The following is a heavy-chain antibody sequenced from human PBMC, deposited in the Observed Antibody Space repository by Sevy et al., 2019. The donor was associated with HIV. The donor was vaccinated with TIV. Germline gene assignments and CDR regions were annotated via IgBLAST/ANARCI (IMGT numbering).Heavy chain of an antibody. V-gene: IGHV3-30*09. Sequence: GGSLRLSCVDSGFTFHSHAMHWVRQAPGKGLEWVAAVSYDGSNKFYTDSVKGRFVISRDNSKNTPNLQINSLRVEDTAVYHGARDRGAPPTAILYYFDFWGQGTLVTVSS. CDR3: ARDRGAPPTAILYYFDF. CDR2: VSYDGSNK. D-gene: IGHD5-18*01. CDR1: GFTFHSHA. J-gene: IGHJ4*02.